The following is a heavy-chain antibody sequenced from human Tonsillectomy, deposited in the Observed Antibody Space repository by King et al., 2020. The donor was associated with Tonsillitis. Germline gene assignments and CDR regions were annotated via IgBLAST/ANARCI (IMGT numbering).Heavy chain of an antibody. J-gene: IGHJ6*02. V-gene: IGHV3-30*18. CDR1: GFTFSSHG. D-gene: IGHD2-8*01. CDR3: AKDADYCTNGVCPAIDV. Sequence: HVQLVESGGGVVQPGRSLRLSCAASGFTFSSHGMHWVRRAPGKGLEWVAVISYDGSNKYYGGSVKGRFTISRDNSKNTLYLQMNSLRPEDTAVYYCAKDADYCTNGVCPAIDVWGQGTASPFP. CDR2: ISYDGSNK.